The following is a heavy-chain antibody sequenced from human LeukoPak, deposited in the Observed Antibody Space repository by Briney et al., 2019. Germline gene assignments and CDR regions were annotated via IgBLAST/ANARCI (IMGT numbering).Heavy chain of an antibody. CDR3: ARDYGGSSPFDY. CDR1: GFKFDDYG. V-gene: IGHV3-20*04. CDR2: IHWNGGGT. D-gene: IGHD4-23*01. J-gene: IGHJ4*02. Sequence: PGGSLRLSCAAAGFKFDDYGMSWVRQAPGKGLEWVSGIHWNGGGTGYADSVKGRFTISRDNAKNSLYLQMNSLRAEDTAVYYCARDYGGSSPFDYWGQGTLVTVSS.